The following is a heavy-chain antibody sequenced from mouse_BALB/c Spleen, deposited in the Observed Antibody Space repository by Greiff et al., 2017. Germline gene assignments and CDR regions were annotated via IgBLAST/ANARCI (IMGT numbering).Heavy chain of an antibody. CDR3: NGGTGAY. Sequence: VHVKQSGAELVRSGASVKLSCTASGFNIKDYYMHWVKQRPEQGLEWIGWIDPENGDTEYAPKFQGKATMTADTSSNTAYLQLSSLTSEDTAVYYCNGGTGAYWGQGTLVTVSA. CDR1: GFNIKDYY. J-gene: IGHJ3*01. CDR2: IDPENGDT. V-gene: IGHV14-4*02. D-gene: IGHD3-3*01.